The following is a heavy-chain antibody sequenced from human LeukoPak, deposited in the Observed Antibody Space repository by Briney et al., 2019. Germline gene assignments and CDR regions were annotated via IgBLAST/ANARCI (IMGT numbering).Heavy chain of an antibody. CDR1: GGSISGYY. V-gene: IGHV4-59*01. Sequence: PSETLSLTCTVSGGSISGYYWSWIRQSPGKGLEWIGYIYYTGITAYNPSLGSRVTISVDRSNNQFSLRPTSVTAADTAVYYCARLHSSRAEEFDPWGQGTLVTVSS. J-gene: IGHJ5*02. CDR3: ARLHSSRAEEFDP. CDR2: IYYTGIT.